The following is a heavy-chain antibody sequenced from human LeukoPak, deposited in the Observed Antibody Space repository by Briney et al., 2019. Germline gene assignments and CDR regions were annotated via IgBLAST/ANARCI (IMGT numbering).Heavy chain of an antibody. J-gene: IGHJ4*02. CDR2: INPDSGGT. Sequence: ASVKVSCKASGYTFTTYYIHWVRQAPGQGLEWMGWINPDSGGTDSAQRFQGRVTLTRDTSIDTAFMELSRLRSDDTAVYYCARESPGEYSSSSCFDYWGQGTVVTVSS. D-gene: IGHD6-6*01. CDR3: ARESPGEYSSSSCFDY. CDR1: GYTFTTYY. V-gene: IGHV1-2*02.